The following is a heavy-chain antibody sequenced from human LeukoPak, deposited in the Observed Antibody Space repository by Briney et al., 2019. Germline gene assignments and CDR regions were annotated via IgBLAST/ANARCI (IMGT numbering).Heavy chain of an antibody. Sequence: GGSLRLSCVASGFTFVDYWLSWVRQAPGKGLEWVANIRQDGSEKYYADSVKGRFTISRDNAKNSLYLQMNSLRVEDTAVYYCATDDRVAGATGACDIWGQGTMVTVSS. CDR3: ATDDRVAGATGACDI. CDR1: GFTFVDYW. V-gene: IGHV3-7*01. CDR2: IRQDGSEK. J-gene: IGHJ3*02. D-gene: IGHD1-26*01.